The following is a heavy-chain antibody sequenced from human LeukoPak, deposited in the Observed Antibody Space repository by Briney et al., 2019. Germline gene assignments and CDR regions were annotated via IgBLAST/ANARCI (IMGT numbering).Heavy chain of an antibody. Sequence: SETLSLTCAVSGGSISSSNWWSWVRQPPGKGLEWIGEIYHSGSTNYNPSLKSRVTISVDKSKNQFSLKLNSVTAADTAVYYCARLGADGKQQLTTTKEWFDPWGQGTLVTVSS. CDR1: GGSISSSNW. J-gene: IGHJ5*02. D-gene: IGHD6-13*01. CDR2: IYHSGST. CDR3: ARLGADGKQQLTTTKEWFDP. V-gene: IGHV4-4*02.